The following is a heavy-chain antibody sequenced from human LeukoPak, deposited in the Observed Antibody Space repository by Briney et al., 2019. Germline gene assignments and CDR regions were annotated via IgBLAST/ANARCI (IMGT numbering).Heavy chain of an antibody. CDR3: ARGGLGSGGAATDY. CDR1: GYTFTGYY. J-gene: IGHJ4*02. D-gene: IGHD2-15*01. V-gene: IGHV1-2*02. Sequence: ASVKVSCKASGYTFTGYYMHWVRQAPGQGLEWMGWINPNSDGTNYAQKFQGRVTMARDTSISTAYMELSRLRSDDTAVYYCARGGLGSGGAATDYWGQGTLVTVSS. CDR2: INPNSDGT.